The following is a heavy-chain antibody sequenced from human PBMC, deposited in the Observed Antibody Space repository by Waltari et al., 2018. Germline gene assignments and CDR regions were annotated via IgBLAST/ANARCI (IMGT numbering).Heavy chain of an antibody. D-gene: IGHD3-9*01. CDR1: GFTFSSFW. CDR2: IKCDGSRK. J-gene: IGHJ4*02. V-gene: IGHV3-74*01. Sequence: EVQLVESGGGLVQPGGSLRLSCATSGFTFSSFWMHCVRQAPGKALVWVSRIKCDGSRKYYADPVKVRFTTSSDNAKNTLYLHMNSLSAEDTAIYYCARGPLTGYCNDHWGQGTLVPVSS. CDR3: ARGPLTGYCNDH.